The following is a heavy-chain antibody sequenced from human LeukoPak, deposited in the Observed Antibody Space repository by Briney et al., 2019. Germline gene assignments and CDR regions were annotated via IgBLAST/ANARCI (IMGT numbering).Heavy chain of an antibody. Sequence: PGGSLRLSCAASGFTFHIYAFSWVRQAPGKGLEWVSALSSTGGRAYYADSVKGRFTISRDSSKNTLYLQMNSLRADDTAVYYCARPNCGGDCNSITNPFDLWGQGTMLTVSS. J-gene: IGHJ3*01. CDR3: ARPNCGGDCNSITNPFDL. CDR2: LSSTGGRA. D-gene: IGHD2-21*02. CDR1: GFTFHIYA. V-gene: IGHV3-23*01.